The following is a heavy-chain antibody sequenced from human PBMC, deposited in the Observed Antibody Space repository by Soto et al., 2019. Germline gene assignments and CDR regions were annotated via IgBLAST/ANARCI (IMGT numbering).Heavy chain of an antibody. CDR3: ARERSYCSTSSCEYYFDH. CDR2: IYNSGAT. CDR1: GVSIVSYY. V-gene: IGHV4-59*01. Sequence: SETLSLTCSFPGVSIVSYYWTWMRQPPGKGLEWIGYIYNSGATNYNPSLKSRVTISVDTPKNQFSLKLRSMTAADTAVYYCARERSYCSTSSCEYYFDHWGQGSLVIVS. D-gene: IGHD2-2*01. J-gene: IGHJ4*02.